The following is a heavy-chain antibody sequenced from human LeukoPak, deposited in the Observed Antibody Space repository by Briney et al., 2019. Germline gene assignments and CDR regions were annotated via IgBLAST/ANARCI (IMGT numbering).Heavy chain of an antibody. Sequence: SETLSLTCTVSGGSISSYYWSWIRQPPGKGLEWIGYIYYSGSTNYNPSLKSRVTISVDTSKNQFSLKLSSVTAADTAVNYCARENSYYEFNWFDPWGQGTLVTVSS. V-gene: IGHV4-59*01. D-gene: IGHD3-22*01. CDR3: ARENSYYEFNWFDP. J-gene: IGHJ5*02. CDR1: GGSISSYY. CDR2: IYYSGST.